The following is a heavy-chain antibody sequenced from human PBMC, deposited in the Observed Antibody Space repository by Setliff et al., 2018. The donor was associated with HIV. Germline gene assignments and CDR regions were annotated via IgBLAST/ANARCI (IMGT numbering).Heavy chain of an antibody. D-gene: IGHD2-8*01. J-gene: IGHJ5*02. CDR1: GDSISGAGFY. Sequence: PSETLSLTCTVSGDSISGAGFYWTWIRQLPGKGLEWIGSIYYSGSTYYNPSLKSRVTISLGTSRWQFSLTLNSVSAADTAVYFCAGDNGANGGPGWLGPWGQGILVTVSS. CDR2: IYYSGST. CDR3: AGDNGANGGPGWLGP. V-gene: IGHV4-31*03.